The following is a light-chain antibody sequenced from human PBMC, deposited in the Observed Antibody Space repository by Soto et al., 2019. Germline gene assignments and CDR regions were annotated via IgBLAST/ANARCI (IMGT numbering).Light chain of an antibody. J-gene: IGLJ1*01. V-gene: IGLV3-21*02. CDR1: NIGRKS. CDR2: DDS. Sequence: SYDLAQPPSVSVAPGQTARITCGGNNIGRKSVHWYQQKPGRAPVLVVYDDSDRPSGIPERFSGSNSGNTATLTISRVEAGDEADYYCQVWDSSSDHYVFGTGTKVTVL. CDR3: QVWDSSSDHYV.